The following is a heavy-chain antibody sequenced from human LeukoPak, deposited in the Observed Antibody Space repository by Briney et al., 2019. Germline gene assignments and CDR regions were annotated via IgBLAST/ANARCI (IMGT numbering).Heavy chain of an antibody. CDR3: ARVKANSGAFDI. V-gene: IGHV1-2*02. D-gene: IGHD4/OR15-4a*01. CDR1: GYTFTGYY. CDR2: INPNSGGT. J-gene: IGHJ3*02. Sequence: ASVTVSFKASGYTFTGYYMHWVRQAPGQGLEWMGWINPNSGGTNYAQKFQGRVTMTRDTSISTAYMELSRLRSDDTAVYYCARVKANSGAFDIWGQGTMVTVSS.